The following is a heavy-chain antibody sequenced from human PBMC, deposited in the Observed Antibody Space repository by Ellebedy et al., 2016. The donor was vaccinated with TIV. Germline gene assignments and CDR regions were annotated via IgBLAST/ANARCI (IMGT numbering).Heavy chain of an antibody. CDR1: GGTFSSYA. J-gene: IGHJ6*02. CDR3: ATRRVGAIYYYYYGMDV. CDR2: IIPIFGTA. Sequence: ASVKVSCKASGGTFSSYAISWVRQAPGQGLEWMGGIIPIFGTAIYAQKFQGRVTMTEDTSTDTAYMELSSLRSEDTAVYYCATRRVGAIYYYYYGMDVWGQGTTVTVSS. V-gene: IGHV1-69*06. D-gene: IGHD1-26*01.